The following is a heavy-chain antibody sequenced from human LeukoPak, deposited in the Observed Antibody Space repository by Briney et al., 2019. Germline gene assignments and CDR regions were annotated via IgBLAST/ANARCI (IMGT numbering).Heavy chain of an antibody. Sequence: GGSLRLSCAASGFTFDDYAMHWVRQAPGKGLEWVSGISWNSGSIGYADSVKGRFTISRDNAKNSLYLQTNSLRAEDTALYYCAKDISYYYGMDVWGQGTTVTVSS. CDR1: GFTFDDYA. CDR3: AKDISYYYGMDV. V-gene: IGHV3-9*01. J-gene: IGHJ6*02. CDR2: ISWNSGSI.